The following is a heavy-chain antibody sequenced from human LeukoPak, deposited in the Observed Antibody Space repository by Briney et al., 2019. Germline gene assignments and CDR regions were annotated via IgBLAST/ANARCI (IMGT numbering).Heavy chain of an antibody. V-gene: IGHV3-23*01. D-gene: IGHD3-10*01. CDR2: ISGDSAGK. CDR1: GFTSDYA. CDR3: ARQMGSRSYNPSDF. Sequence: PGGSLRLSCAASGFTSDYAMSWVRQAPGKGLEWASTISGDSAGKYFAASVKGRSTVSRDNSNHTVYLQMNSLRAEDTAVYYCARQMGSRSYNPSDFWGQGTLVTVSS. J-gene: IGHJ4*02.